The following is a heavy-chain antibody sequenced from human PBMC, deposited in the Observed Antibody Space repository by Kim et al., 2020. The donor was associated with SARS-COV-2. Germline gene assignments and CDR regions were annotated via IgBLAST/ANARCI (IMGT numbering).Heavy chain of an antibody. V-gene: IGHV3-30*18. CDR2: ISYDGRNK. CDR1: FTFSSYG. CDR3: AKGFSGYDYAFDY. Sequence: GGSLRLSCGFTFSSYGIHWVRQAPGKGLEWVAVISYDGRNKNYADSVKGRFTISRDNSKNTVYLQMNSLRAEDTAVYYCAKGFSGYDYAFDYWGQGTLVTVSS. J-gene: IGHJ4*02. D-gene: IGHD5-12*01.